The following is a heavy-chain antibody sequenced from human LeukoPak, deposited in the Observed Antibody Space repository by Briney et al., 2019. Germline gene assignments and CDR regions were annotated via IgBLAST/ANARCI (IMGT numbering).Heavy chain of an antibody. Sequence: SVKVSCKASGYTFTGYFMHWVRQAPGQGLEWMGGIIPIFGTANYAQKFQGRVTITADESTSTAYMELSSLRSEDTAVYYCASPLYDSSGYYNYWGQGTLVTVSS. V-gene: IGHV1-69*13. CDR3: ASPLYDSSGYYNY. J-gene: IGHJ4*02. CDR1: GYTFTGYF. CDR2: IIPIFGTA. D-gene: IGHD3-22*01.